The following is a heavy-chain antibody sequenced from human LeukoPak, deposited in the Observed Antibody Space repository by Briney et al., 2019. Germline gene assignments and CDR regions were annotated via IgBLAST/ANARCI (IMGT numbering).Heavy chain of an antibody. J-gene: IGHJ4*02. Sequence: PGGSLRLSCAASGCTFSSYWMSWVRQAPGEGLEWVANIKQDGSEKYYVDSVKGRFTISRDNAKNSLYLQMNSLRAEDTAVYYCARVLGAAAVQLSFDYWGQGTLVTVSS. CDR1: GCTFSSYW. D-gene: IGHD6-13*01. V-gene: IGHV3-7*03. CDR2: IKQDGSEK. CDR3: ARVLGAAAVQLSFDY.